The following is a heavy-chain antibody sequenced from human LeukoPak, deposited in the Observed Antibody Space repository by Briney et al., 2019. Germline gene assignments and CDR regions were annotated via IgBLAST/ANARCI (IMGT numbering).Heavy chain of an antibody. CDR2: IYYSGST. J-gene: IGHJ4*02. CDR1: GGSISSSSYY. D-gene: IGHD2-2*01. Sequence: SETLSLTCTVSGGSISSSSYYWGWVRQPPGKGLEWIGSIYYSGSTYYNPSLKSRVTISVDTSKNQFSLKLSSVTAADPAVYYCARQARSTSCYGCVYWGQGTLVTVSS. CDR3: ARQARSTSCYGCVY. V-gene: IGHV4-39*01.